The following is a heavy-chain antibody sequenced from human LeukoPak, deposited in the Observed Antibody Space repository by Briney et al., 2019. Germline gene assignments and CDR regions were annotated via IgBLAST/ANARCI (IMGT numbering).Heavy chain of an antibody. D-gene: IGHD1-26*01. CDR2: ITSTSSNI. J-gene: IGHJ3*01. Sequence: GGSLRLSCVASEFTLSTYHMNWVRQAPGKGLEWVSLITSTSSNIYYADSVKGRFTISRDNAKNSLYLQMNSLRAEDTAMYYCATQVGATWSGVFDFWGQGTMVTVSS. V-gene: IGHV3-21*01. CDR3: ATQVGATWSGVFDF. CDR1: EFTLSTYH.